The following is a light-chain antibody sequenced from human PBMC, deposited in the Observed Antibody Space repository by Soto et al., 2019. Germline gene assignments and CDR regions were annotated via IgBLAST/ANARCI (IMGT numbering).Light chain of an antibody. J-gene: IGKJ2*01. CDR3: QQSFGIPYT. CDR2: AAS. CDR1: QNIDTY. V-gene: IGKV1-39*01. Sequence: DIQMTQSPSSLSASVGDRVNITCRASQNIDTYLNWNQQNPGKAPKLLIYAASTLQNGIPSRFIGSGACTDFALTISSLLPEDFASYFRQQSFGIPYTFGQGTKLGIK.